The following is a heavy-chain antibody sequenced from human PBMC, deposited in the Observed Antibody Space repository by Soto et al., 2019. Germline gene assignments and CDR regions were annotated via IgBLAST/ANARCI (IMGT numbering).Heavy chain of an antibody. D-gene: IGHD3-16*01. Sequence: EVQLVESGGGLVQPGRSLRLACAASGFTFDQYTMHWVRQAPGKGLELVSSITWHSGTIGYADSVKGRITISKDNAKNSLYLQMNSLRGEDTALYYCAKEMITFGDFNYYYMDVWGNGTTVTVSS. CDR1: GFTFDQYT. V-gene: IGHV3-9*01. J-gene: IGHJ6*03. CDR3: AKEMITFGDFNYYYMDV. CDR2: ITWHSGTI.